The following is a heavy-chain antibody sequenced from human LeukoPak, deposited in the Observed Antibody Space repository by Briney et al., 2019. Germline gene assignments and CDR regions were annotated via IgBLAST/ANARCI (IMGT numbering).Heavy chain of an antibody. Sequence: GASVKVSCKASGYTFTSYDINWVRQATGQGLEWMGWMNPNSGNTGYAQKFQGRVTMTRNTSISTAHMELSSLRSEDTAVYYCATDLFHCSGGSCYNTGSDYWGQGTLVTVSS. J-gene: IGHJ4*02. CDR3: ATDLFHCSGGSCYNTGSDY. CDR2: MNPNSGNT. D-gene: IGHD2-15*01. V-gene: IGHV1-8*01. CDR1: GYTFTSYD.